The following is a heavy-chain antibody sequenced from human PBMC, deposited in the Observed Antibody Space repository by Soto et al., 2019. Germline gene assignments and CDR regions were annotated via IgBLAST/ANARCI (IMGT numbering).Heavy chain of an antibody. D-gene: IGHD4-17*01. V-gene: IGHV1-69*08. J-gene: IGHJ4*02. CDR1: GGTFSSYT. CDR2: IIPILGIA. Sequence: QVQLVQSGAEVKKPGSSVKVSCKASGGTFSSYTISWVRQAPGQGLEWMGRIIPILGIANYAQKFQGRVXIXAXXSTTTAYMELSSLRSEDTAVYYCARDEGVTTEFDYWGQGTLLTVSS. CDR3: ARDEGVTTEFDY.